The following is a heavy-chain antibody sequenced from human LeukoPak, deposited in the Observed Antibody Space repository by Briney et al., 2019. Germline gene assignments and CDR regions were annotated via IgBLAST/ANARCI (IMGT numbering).Heavy chain of an antibody. J-gene: IGHJ4*02. D-gene: IGHD4-17*01. CDR2: IYHSGST. V-gene: IGHV4-30-2*01. Sequence: SQTLSLTCAVSGGSIGSGGYSWSWIRQPPGKGLEWSGYIYHSGSTYYNPSLKSRVTTSVETSKNQFSLKLSSVTAADTAVYYCARDNGDYGLGYCGQGTLVTVSS. CDR3: ARDNGDYGLGY. CDR1: GGSIGSGGYS.